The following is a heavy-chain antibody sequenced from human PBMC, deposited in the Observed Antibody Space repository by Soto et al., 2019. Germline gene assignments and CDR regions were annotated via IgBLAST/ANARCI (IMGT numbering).Heavy chain of an antibody. D-gene: IGHD2-2*01. CDR2: INPSGGST. J-gene: IGHJ6*02. Sequence: ASVKVSCKASGYTFTSYYMHWVRQAPGQGPEWMGIINPSGGSTSYAQKFQGRVTMTRDTSTSTVYMELSSLRSEDTAVYYCATEWDIAVATDAYYYYGLDVWGQGTTVTVSS. CDR1: GYTFTSYY. V-gene: IGHV1-46*01. CDR3: ATEWDIAVATDAYYYYGLDV.